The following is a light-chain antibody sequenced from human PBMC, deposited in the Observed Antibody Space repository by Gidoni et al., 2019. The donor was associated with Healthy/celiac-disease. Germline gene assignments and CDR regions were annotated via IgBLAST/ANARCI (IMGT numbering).Light chain of an antibody. CDR3: QQYGSSPPRHT. J-gene: IGKJ2*01. V-gene: IGKV3-20*01. CDR1: QSVSSSY. CDR2: GAS. Sequence: ESVLTQSPGTLCLSPGERATLSCRASQSVSSSYLAWYQQKPGQAPRLLIYGASSRATGIPDRFSGSGSGTDFTLTISRLEPEDFAVYYCQQYGSSPPRHTFGQGTKLEIK.